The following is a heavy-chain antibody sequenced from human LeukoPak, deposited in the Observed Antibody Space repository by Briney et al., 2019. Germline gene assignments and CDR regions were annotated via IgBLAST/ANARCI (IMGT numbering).Heavy chain of an antibody. D-gene: IGHD5-12*01. CDR2: INPNSGGT. J-gene: IGHJ4*02. CDR1: GYTFTGYY. CDR3: ARGLQTLSGYDLYYFDY. Sequence: GASVKVSCKASGYTFTGYYIHWVRQAPGQGLEWMGWINPNSGGTNYARKFQGRVTMTRDTSISTAYMELSRLRSDDTAVYYRARGLQTLSGYDLYYFDYWGQGTLVTVSS. V-gene: IGHV1-2*02.